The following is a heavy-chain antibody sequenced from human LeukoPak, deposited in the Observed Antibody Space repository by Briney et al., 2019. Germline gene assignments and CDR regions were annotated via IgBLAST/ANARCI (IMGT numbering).Heavy chain of an antibody. J-gene: IGHJ4*02. D-gene: IGHD1-1*01. CDR3: ARLTSWFVLDY. V-gene: IGHV4-59*01. Sequence: SETLSLTCTVSGGSISNYYWSWIRQPPGKGLEWIGYVYYSGCTNYNPSLKSRVTISVDTSKNQFSLRLTSVTAADTAVYYCARLTSWFVLDYWGQGTLATVSS. CDR1: GGSISNYY. CDR2: VYYSGCT.